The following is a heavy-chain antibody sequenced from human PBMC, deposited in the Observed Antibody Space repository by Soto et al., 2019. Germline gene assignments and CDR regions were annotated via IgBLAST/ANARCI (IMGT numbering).Heavy chain of an antibody. CDR2: INHSGST. CDR3: AREPYSSSSPFDY. Sequence: PSETLSLTCAVYGGSFIGYYCILIRHPPGKWLEWIGEINHSGSTNYNPSLKSRVTISVDTSKNQFSLKLSSVTAADTAVYYCAREPYSSSSPFDYWGQGTLVTVSS. J-gene: IGHJ4*02. V-gene: IGHV4-34*01. D-gene: IGHD6-6*01. CDR1: GGSFIGYY.